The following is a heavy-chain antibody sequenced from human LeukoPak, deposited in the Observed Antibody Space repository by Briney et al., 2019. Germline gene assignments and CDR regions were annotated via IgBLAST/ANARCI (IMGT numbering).Heavy chain of an antibody. V-gene: IGHV3-7*03. CDR3: ARLGPASSGWPESFDY. Sequence: GGSLRLSCAASGFTFNSYWMNWVRQAPGKGLEWVANIKRDGSEKYYVDSVKGRFTISRDNAKNSLDLQMNSLKVEDTAVYYCARLGPASSGWPESFDYWGQGTLVTVSS. J-gene: IGHJ4*02. D-gene: IGHD6-19*01. CDR1: GFTFNSYW. CDR2: IKRDGSEK.